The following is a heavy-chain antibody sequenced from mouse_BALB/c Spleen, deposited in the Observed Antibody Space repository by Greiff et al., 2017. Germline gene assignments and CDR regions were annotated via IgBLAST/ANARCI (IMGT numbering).Heavy chain of an antibody. V-gene: IGHV14-3*02. J-gene: IGHJ4*01. CDR1: GFNIKDTY. Sequence: VQLKESGAELVKPGASVKLSCTASGFNIKDTYMHWVKQRPEQGLEWIGRIDPANGNTKYDPKFQGKATITADTSSNTAYLQLSSLTSEDTAVYYCARWGIYAMDYWGQGTSVTVSS. CDR2: IDPANGNT. CDR3: ARWGIYAMDY.